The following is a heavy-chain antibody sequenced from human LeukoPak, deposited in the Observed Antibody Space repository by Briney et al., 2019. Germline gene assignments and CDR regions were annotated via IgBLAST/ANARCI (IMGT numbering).Heavy chain of an antibody. V-gene: IGHV4-59*01. CDR1: GGSISSYY. D-gene: IGHD3-10*01. CDR3: ARHGTMVRGIRAFQFDY. CDR2: IYYSGST. J-gene: IGHJ4*02. Sequence: SETLSLTCTVSGGSISSYYWSWIRQPPGKGLEWIGYIYYSGSTNYNPSLKSRVTISVDTSKNQFSLKLSSVTAADTAVYYCARHGTMVRGIRAFQFDYWGQGTLVTVSS.